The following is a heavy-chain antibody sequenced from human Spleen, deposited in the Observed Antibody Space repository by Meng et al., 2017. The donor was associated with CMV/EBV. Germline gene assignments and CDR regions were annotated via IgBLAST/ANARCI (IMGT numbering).Heavy chain of an antibody. D-gene: IGHD2-2*01. CDR3: AKEDCSSTSCYWPYYYGMDV. V-gene: IGHV3-23*01. CDR2: ISGSGGST. J-gene: IGHJ6*02. CDR1: GLMFENYA. Sequence: GESLKISCAASGLMFENYAISWVRQAPGKGLEWVSAISGSGGSTYYADSVKGRFTISRDNSKNTLYLQMNSLRAEDTAVYYCAKEDCSSTSCYWPYYYGMDVWGQGTTVTVSS.